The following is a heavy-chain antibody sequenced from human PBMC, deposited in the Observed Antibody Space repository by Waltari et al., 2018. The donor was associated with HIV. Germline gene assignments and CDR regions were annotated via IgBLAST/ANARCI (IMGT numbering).Heavy chain of an antibody. CDR1: GDSINTYY. V-gene: IGHV4-59*01. J-gene: IGHJ4*02. CDR3: ARDADGLDY. Sequence: QVQLQESGPGLVKPAETLSITCTVSGDSINTYYWSWIRQPPGKGLEWIGHIYYSGSTKYNPSLTSRVRISVDTSKKQISLKVKSVTTADTAMYYCARDADGLDYWGQGTLVTVSS. CDR2: IYYSGST.